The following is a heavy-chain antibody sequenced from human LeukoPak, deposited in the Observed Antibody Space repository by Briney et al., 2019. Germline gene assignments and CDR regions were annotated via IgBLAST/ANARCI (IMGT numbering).Heavy chain of an antibody. J-gene: IGHJ6*03. CDR3: ARGPYCTSTNCLSDFYYYCMDV. V-gene: IGHV1-8*02. Sequence: GASVKVSCKASGYTFTNYDINWVRQAAGQGLEWMAWMNPKSDNTDYSQKFQGRVTLSRNSSINTAYMELSSLRSDDTAVYYCARGPYCTSTNCLSDFYYYCMDVWGEGTTVTVSS. CDR2: MNPKSDNT. D-gene: IGHD2-2*01. CDR1: GYTFTNYD.